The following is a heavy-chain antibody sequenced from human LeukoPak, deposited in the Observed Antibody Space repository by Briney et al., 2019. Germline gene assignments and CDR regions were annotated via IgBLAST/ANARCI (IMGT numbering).Heavy chain of an antibody. D-gene: IGHD3-16*01. CDR1: GYIFTDYH. Sequence: ASVKVSCKTSGYIFTDYHINWLRQAPGQGLEWIGWISTYNGGTKFLQKFRGRVTLTTDTSTTTGYMELRSLTSDDTAVYYCARDGPGFGYFDHWGQGTVVTVSS. CDR3: ARDGPGFGYFDH. J-gene: IGHJ4*02. V-gene: IGHV1-18*01. CDR2: ISTYNGGT.